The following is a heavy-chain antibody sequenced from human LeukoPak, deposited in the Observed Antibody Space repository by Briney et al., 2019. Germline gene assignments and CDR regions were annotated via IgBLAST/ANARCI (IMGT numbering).Heavy chain of an antibody. CDR1: GGSIRRGGYS. V-gene: IGHV4-30-4*07. CDR2: MYYSGST. Sequence: SETLSLTCAVSGGSIRRGGYSGGWSRQPPGKGLEWIGYMYYSGSTYNNPSRKSRVTISVETAKNQFSLKLSSVTAADTAVYYCARAIAARPRPRVKGVVWFDPWGQGTLVTVSS. D-gene: IGHD6-6*01. CDR3: ARAIAARPRPRVKGVVWFDP. J-gene: IGHJ5*02.